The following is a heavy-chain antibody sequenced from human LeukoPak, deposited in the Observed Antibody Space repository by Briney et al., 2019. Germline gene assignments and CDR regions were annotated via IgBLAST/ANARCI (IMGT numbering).Heavy chain of an antibody. D-gene: IGHD6-13*01. CDR2: IKEDGSEK. CDR3: ARGIAAAGSDY. CDR1: GFTFSSYW. J-gene: IGHJ4*02. V-gene: IGHV3-7*03. Sequence: PGGSLRLSCAASGFTFSSYWMKWLRQAPGKGLEWVANIKEDGSEKYYVDSVKGRFTISRDNAKNSLYLEMNSLRSEDTAVYYCARGIAAAGSDYWGQGTLVTVSS.